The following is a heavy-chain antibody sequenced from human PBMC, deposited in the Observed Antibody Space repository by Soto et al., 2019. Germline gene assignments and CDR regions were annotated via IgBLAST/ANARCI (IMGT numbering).Heavy chain of an antibody. J-gene: IGHJ4*02. V-gene: IGHV4-59*01. CDR3: ARVKGYSSIEIDY. CDR1: GGSISSYY. Sequence: SETLSLTCTVSGGSISSYYWSWIRQPPGKGLEWIGYIYYSGSTNYNPSLKSRVTISVDTSKNQFSLKLSSVTAADTAVYYCARVKGYSSIEIDYWGQGTLVTVSS. D-gene: IGHD6-13*01. CDR2: IYYSGST.